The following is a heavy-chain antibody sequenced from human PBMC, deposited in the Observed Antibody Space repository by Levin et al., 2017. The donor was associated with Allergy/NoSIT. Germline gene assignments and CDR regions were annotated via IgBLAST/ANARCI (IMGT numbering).Heavy chain of an antibody. J-gene: IGHJ4*01. CDR2: IYPGDSDA. Sequence: GESLKISCKGSGYSFTYYWIGWVRQMPGKGLEWMGIIYPGDSDAKYSPSFRGQVTFSADKSISTAYLHWSSLKTSDTATYYCARAQRGDDYGGTDLYYWGQGTLVTVSS. D-gene: IGHD4-23*01. V-gene: IGHV5-51*01. CDR3: ARAQRGDDYGGTDLYY. CDR1: GYSFTYYW.